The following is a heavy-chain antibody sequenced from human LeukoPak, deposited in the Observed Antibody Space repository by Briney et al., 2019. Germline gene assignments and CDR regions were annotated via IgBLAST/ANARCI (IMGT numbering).Heavy chain of an antibody. CDR2: VYYSGST. CDR1: GGSITSGSYY. J-gene: IGHJ4*02. D-gene: IGHD5-18*01. Sequence: SETLSLTCTVSGGSITSGSYYWGWIRQPAGKGLEWIGSVYYSGSTYYNPSLKSRVTISVDTSKNQFSLKLSSVTAADTAVYYCARTRVGYSHDFDYWGQGTLVTVSS. V-gene: IGHV4-39*07. CDR3: ARTRVGYSHDFDY.